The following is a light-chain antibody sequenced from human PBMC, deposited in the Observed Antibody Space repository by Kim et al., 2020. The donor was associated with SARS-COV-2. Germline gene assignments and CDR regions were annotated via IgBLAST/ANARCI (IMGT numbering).Light chain of an antibody. CDR2: NTN. Sequence: QTVVTQEPSFSVSPGGTVTLTCGLASGSVSTNFYPSWYQQNPGQAPRTLLYNTNFRSDRFSGSILGNKAALSITGAQADDESIYYCVLYMGSGLWVFGGGTQLTVL. CDR1: SGSVSTNFY. CDR3: VLYMGSGLWV. J-gene: IGLJ3*02. V-gene: IGLV8-61*01.